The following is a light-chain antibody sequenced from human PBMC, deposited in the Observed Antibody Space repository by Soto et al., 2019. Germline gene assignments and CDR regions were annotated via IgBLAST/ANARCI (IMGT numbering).Light chain of an antibody. CDR1: QGVSSY. V-gene: IGKV1-9*01. CDR2: VTS. CDR3: QQHNSYPLT. Sequence: IQLTQSPSSLSASVGDRVTITCRASQGVSSYLAWYQQKPGKAPNLLIYVTSTLQGGVPSRFSGSGSGTDFTLTISSLQPEDFATYYCQQHNSYPLTFGGGTKVEIK. J-gene: IGKJ4*01.